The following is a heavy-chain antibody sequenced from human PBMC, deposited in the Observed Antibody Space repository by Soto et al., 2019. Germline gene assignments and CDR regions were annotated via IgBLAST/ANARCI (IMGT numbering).Heavy chain of an antibody. V-gene: IGHV3-21*02. J-gene: IGHJ6*03. D-gene: IGHD3-9*01. Sequence: EVRMVEFGGGQVKPGGSLRLSCAASVFSFSAFSMNWVRQAPGKELERLSSINEDSTYIYYGDLLRGRSTISRDNAKDSLYLPIDSLRAEDTAVYYCVRDFGRYFRSGYMDVWGDGATVIVS. CDR1: VFSFSAFS. CDR3: VRDFGRYFRSGYMDV. CDR2: INEDSTYI.